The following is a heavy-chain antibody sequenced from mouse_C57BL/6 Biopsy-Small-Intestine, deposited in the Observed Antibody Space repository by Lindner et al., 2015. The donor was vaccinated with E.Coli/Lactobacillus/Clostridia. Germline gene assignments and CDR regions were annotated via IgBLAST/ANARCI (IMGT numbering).Heavy chain of an antibody. CDR2: INPNSGAT. V-gene: IGHV1-84*02. CDR3: ARDMGSRKITTFFDL. CDR1: GYTFTDYY. J-gene: IGHJ1*01. Sequence: SVKVSCKASGYTFTDYYISWVRQAPGQGLEWMGWINPNSGATQYAQRFQGRVTMTRDTSITTAYIELSSLTSDDTAVYFCARDMGSRKITTFFDLWGRGTLVTVTS. D-gene: IGHD1-1*01.